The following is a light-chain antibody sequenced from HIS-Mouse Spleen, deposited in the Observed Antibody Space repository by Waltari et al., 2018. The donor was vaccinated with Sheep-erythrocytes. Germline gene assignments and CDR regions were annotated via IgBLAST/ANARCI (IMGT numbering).Light chain of an antibody. CDR2: EVS. CDR1: SSDVGAYNY. V-gene: IGLV2-8*01. CDR3: SSYAGSNNWV. J-gene: IGLJ3*02. Sequence: QSALTPPPSAPGSPRQSVTIPCTGTSSDVGAYNYVPWYQHHPGKAPQLMIYEVSKRPSGVPDRFSGSKSGNTASLTVSGLQAEDEADYYCSSYAGSNNWVFGGGTKLTVL.